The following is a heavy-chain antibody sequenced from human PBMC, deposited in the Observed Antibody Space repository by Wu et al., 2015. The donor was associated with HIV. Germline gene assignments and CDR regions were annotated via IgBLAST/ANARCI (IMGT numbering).Heavy chain of an antibody. CDR1: GYTFTSYD. V-gene: IGHV1-8*01. CDR3: AAHRRVGSGSRPSRGYGMGRR. CDR2: MNPNSGNT. D-gene: IGHD3-10*01. J-gene: IGHJ6*03. Sequence: QVQLVQSGAEVKKPGASVKVSCKASGYTFTSYDINWVRQATGQGLEWMGWMNPNSGNTGYAQKFQGRVTMTRNTSISTAYMELSSLRSEDTAVYYCAAHRRVGSGSRPSRGYGMGRRGAKGTTGPPSP.